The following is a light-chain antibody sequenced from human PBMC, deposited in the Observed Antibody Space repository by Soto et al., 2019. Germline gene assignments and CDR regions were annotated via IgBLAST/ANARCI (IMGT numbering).Light chain of an antibody. CDR1: SSDVGSYNL. CDR2: EGS. Sequence: QSVLTQPASVSGSPGQSITISCTGTSSDVGSYNLVSWYQQHLGKAPKLMIYEGSKRPSGVSNRFSGSKSGNTASLTISGLQAEDEADYYCCSYAGSSTPYVFGTGTKLTVL. J-gene: IGLJ1*01. CDR3: CSYAGSSTPYV. V-gene: IGLV2-23*01.